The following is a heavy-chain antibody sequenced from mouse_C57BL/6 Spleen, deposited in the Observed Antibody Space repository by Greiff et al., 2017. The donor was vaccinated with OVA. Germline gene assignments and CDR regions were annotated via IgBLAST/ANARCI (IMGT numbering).Heavy chain of an antibody. CDR3: ARSGGTTVTNC. J-gene: IGHJ2*01. CDR1: GYAFTNYL. V-gene: IGHV1-54*01. CDR2: INPGSGGT. Sequence: QVQLQQSGAELVRPGTSVKVSCKASGYAFTNYLIEWVKQRPGQGLEWIGVINPGSGGTNYNEKFKGKATLTAAKSSSTAYMQLSSLTSEDSAVYFCARSGGTTVTNCWGQGTTLTVSS. D-gene: IGHD1-1*01.